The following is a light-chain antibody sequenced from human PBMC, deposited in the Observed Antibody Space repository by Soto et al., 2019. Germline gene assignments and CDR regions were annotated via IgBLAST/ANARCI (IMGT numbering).Light chain of an antibody. CDR2: EAS. V-gene: IGKV3-20*01. Sequence: DIDMTQSPCTLSSSPGDRLTLSCRTSQSLSTRSLAWYQQKPGQAPSLLIYEASTRAPGTPDRFSGSGSGTDFTLTVSRLEPEDFAIYYCQQFGSSAITFGQGTRLEIK. CDR3: QQFGSSAIT. J-gene: IGKJ5*01. CDR1: QSLSTRS.